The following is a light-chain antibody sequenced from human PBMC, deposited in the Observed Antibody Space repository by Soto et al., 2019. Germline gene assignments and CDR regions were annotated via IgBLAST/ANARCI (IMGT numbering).Light chain of an antibody. J-gene: IGLJ2*01. Sequence: QSALTQPASVSGSPGQSITISCTGTSSDVGGYNYVCWYQQHPGKAPKLMIYDVSNRPSGVSNRFSGSKSGNTASLTISGLQADDEADYYCSSYTSSTTLVVFGGGTKLTVL. V-gene: IGLV2-14*01. CDR2: DVS. CDR1: SSDVGGYNY. CDR3: SSYTSSTTLVV.